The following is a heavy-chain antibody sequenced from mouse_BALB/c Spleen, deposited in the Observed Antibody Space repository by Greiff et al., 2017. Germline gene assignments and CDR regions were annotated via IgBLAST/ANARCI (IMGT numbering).Heavy chain of an antibody. D-gene: IGHD2-1*01. V-gene: IGHV5-12-2*01. Sequence: EVMLVESGGGLVQPGGSLKLSCAASGFTFSSYTMSWVRQTPEKRLEWVAYISNGGGSTYYPDTVKGRFTISRDNAKNTLYLQMSSLKSEDTAMYYCARQGYGNRRDYYAMDYWGQGTSVTVSS. CDR2: ISNGGGST. CDR3: ARQGYGNRRDYYAMDY. CDR1: GFTFSSYT. J-gene: IGHJ4*01.